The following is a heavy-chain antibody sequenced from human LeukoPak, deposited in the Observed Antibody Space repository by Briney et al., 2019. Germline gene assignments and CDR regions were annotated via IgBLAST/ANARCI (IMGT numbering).Heavy chain of an antibody. J-gene: IGHJ4*02. CDR3: ARPNYYDSSGGMDV. V-gene: IGHV1-18*01. D-gene: IGHD3-22*01. CDR1: GYTFTSYG. CDR2: ISAYNGNT. Sequence: ASVKVSCKASGYTFTSYGISWVRQAPGQGLEWMGWISAYNGNTNYAQKLQGRVTMTTDTSTSTAYMELRSLRSDDTAVYYCARPNYYDSSGGMDVWGQGTLVTASS.